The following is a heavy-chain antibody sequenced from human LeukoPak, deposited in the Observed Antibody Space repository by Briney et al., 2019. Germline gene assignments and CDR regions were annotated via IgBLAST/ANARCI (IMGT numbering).Heavy chain of an antibody. D-gene: IGHD5-12*01. CDR2: INNDGVST. V-gene: IGHV3-74*01. J-gene: IGHJ4*02. CDR3: ARKPLSGGYGGTIDY. CDR1: GFTSRSYW. Sequence: GGSLRLSCVASGFTSRSYWMHWVRQVPGKGLEWLSRINNDGVSTSYADSVKGRFTISRDNAKNTLYLRMNSLRAEDTAIYYCARKPLSGGYGGTIDYWGQGTLVTVSS.